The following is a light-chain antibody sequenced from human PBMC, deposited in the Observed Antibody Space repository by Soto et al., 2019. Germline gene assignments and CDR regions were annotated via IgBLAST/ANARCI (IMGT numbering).Light chain of an antibody. CDR3: QQSYTLPRT. CDR2: AAS. Sequence: DIQMTQSPSSLSASVGDRVTITCRTSQSIGRYLNWYQQKPGSAPKFLIYAASSLQSGVPSRFSGSGSGTDFTLTISSLEPEDFANYYCQQSYTLPRTFGQGTKVEI. J-gene: IGKJ1*01. CDR1: QSIGRY. V-gene: IGKV1-39*01.